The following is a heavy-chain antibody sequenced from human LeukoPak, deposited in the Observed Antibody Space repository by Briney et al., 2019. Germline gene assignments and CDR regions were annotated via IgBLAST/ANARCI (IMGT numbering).Heavy chain of an antibody. V-gene: IGHV3-33*01. CDR2: IWYDGSDK. Sequence: GGSLRLSCAVSGFPFSTDGMHWVRQAPGKGLEWVGIIWYDGSDKYYGDSVKGRFTISRDNSKNTLHLQMNSLRAEDTAVYYCTILAVASDFDYWGQGTLVTVSS. D-gene: IGHD6-19*01. CDR1: GFPFSTDG. J-gene: IGHJ4*02. CDR3: TILAVASDFDY.